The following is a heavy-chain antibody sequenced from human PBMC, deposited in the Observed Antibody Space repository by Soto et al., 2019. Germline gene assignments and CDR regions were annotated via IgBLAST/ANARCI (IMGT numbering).Heavy chain of an antibody. CDR3: ARGWVRVSRDYNFDSHTYTNWFDP. Sequence: ASVKVSCKASGYSFTAYDINWGRQAPGQGLEWMGWMNPNSGNTVYSQRFQGRITMTRDTSITTAYMELSGLRSDDTAVYFCARGWVRVSRDYNFDSHTYTNWFDPWGQGTLVTVSS. CDR2: MNPNSGNT. D-gene: IGHD3-22*01. J-gene: IGHJ5*02. CDR1: GYSFTAYD. V-gene: IGHV1-8*01.